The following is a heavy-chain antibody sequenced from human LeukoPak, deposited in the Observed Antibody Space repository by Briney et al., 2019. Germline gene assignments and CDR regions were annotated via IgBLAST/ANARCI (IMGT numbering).Heavy chain of an antibody. CDR1: GYSFTNFW. CDR3: ARAYSSSWYRFDP. J-gene: IGHJ5*02. D-gene: IGHD6-13*01. Sequence: GESLKISCKGSGYSFTNFWIGWVRQMPGRVLEWMGVIYPGDSDTSYSPSFQGQVTMSADKSISTAYLQWSSLRASDTAIYYCARAYSSSWYRFDPWGQGTLVTVSS. V-gene: IGHV5-51*01. CDR2: IYPGDSDT.